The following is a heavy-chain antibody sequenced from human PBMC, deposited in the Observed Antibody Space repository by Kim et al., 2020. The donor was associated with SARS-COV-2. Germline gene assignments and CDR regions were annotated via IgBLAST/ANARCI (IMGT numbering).Heavy chain of an antibody. V-gene: IGHV1-58*02. CDR1: GFTFTSSA. Sequence: SVKVSCKASGFTFTSSAMQWVRQARGQRLEWIGWIVVGSGNTNYAQKFQERVTITRDMSTSTAYMELSSLRSEDTAVYYCAAAVSEWLFLLDYYGMDVWGQGTTVTVSS. J-gene: IGHJ6*02. D-gene: IGHD3-3*01. CDR3: AAAVSEWLFLLDYYGMDV. CDR2: IVVGSGNT.